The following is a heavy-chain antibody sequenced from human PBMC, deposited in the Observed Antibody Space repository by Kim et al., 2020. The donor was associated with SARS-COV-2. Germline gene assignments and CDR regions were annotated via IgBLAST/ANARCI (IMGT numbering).Heavy chain of an antibody. CDR3: ASACTGYDILTGYYYYYGMDV. Sequence: SVKVSCKASGDTFSSYAMSWVRQAPGQGLEWMGGIITNIGKANYAQKFKGGVTITADASTSTAYMEMSSLRSEDTAVYYCASACTGYDILTGYYYYYGMDVWGQGTTVTVSS. D-gene: IGHD3-9*01. J-gene: IGHJ6*02. CDR1: GDTFSSYA. V-gene: IGHV1-69*13. CDR2: IITNIGKA.